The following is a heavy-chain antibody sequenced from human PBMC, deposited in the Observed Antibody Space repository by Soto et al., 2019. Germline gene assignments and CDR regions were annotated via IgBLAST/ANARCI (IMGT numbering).Heavy chain of an antibody. CDR3: ARESPTLTVAESQ. J-gene: IGHJ4*02. V-gene: IGHV3-48*03. Sequence: CGCLRLSCVGGGFICSIYEMNWVRKDTGKWLERISYSSTTGNIIEYVDSVKGRFTISRDNAKNSVYLEMNSLRVDDTAIYYCARESPTLTVAESQWGRGSLVTVSS. D-gene: IGHD6-19*01. CDR1: GFICSIYE. CDR2: SSTTGNII.